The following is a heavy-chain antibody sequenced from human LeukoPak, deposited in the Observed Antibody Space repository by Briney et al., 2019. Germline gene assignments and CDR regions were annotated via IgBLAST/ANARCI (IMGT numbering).Heavy chain of an antibody. CDR2: INERGTT. D-gene: IGHD2-8*02. CDR1: GGPFSGYD. CDR3: ARGLYWGSAGSGICYMDV. V-gene: IGHV4-34*01. J-gene: IGHJ6*03. Sequence: SETLSLTRAVSGGPFSGYDWSWIRQSPGKGLEGVGEINERGTTNYNLSLQSRVTISVDTSKNQFSLMSSSVPAADTAGDCCARGLYWGSAGSGICYMDVWGNGTTVTVS.